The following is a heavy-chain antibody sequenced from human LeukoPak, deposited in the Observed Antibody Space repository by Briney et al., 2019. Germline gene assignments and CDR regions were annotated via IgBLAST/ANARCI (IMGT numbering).Heavy chain of an antibody. CDR1: GFTVSSNY. J-gene: IGHJ6*03. CDR2: IYSGGST. V-gene: IGHV3-66*01. D-gene: IGHD3-10*01. Sequence: GGSLRLSCAASGFTVSSNYMSWVRQAPGKGLEWGSVIYSGGSTYYADSVKGRFTISRDNSKNTLYLQMNSLRAEDSAIYYCTRAPVISGPYGSGTYYLDVWGEGTTVTVSS. CDR3: TRAPVISGPYGSGTYYLDV.